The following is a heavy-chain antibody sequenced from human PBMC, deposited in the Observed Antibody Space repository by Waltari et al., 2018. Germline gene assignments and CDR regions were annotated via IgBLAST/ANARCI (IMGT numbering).Heavy chain of an antibody. J-gene: IGHJ4*02. CDR3: ARLGQQGGFDY. CDR1: GFTFSSYA. CDR2: ISYDGSNK. Sequence: QVQLVASGGGVVQPGRSLRLSCAASGFTFSSYAMHWVRQAPGKGLEWVAVISYDGSNKYYADSVKGRFTISRDNSKNTLYLQMNSLRAEDTAVYYCARLGQQGGFDYWGQGTLVTVSS. V-gene: IGHV3-30-3*01. D-gene: IGHD6-13*01.